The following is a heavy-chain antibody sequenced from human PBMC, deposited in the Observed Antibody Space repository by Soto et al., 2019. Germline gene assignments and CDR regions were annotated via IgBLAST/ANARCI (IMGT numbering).Heavy chain of an antibody. CDR3: ARARKWLQFPDAFDI. Sequence: QLQLQESGPGLVKPSETLSLTCTVSGGSISSSSYYWGWIRQPPGKGLEWIGSIYYSGSTYYNPSLKSRVTISVDTSKNQFSLKLSSVTAVDTAVYYCARARKWLQFPDAFDIWGQGTMVTVSS. V-gene: IGHV4-39*01. CDR1: GGSISSSSYY. CDR2: IYYSGST. D-gene: IGHD5-12*01. J-gene: IGHJ3*02.